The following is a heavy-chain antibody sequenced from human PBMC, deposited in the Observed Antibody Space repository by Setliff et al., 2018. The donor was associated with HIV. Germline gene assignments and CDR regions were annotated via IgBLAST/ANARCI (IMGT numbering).Heavy chain of an antibody. J-gene: IGHJ4*02. V-gene: IGHV3-30*02. CDR3: TKGVQRLRPYYFDS. CDR1: GFTFSSHG. Sequence: PGGSLRLSCEASGFTFSSHGMHWLRQAPGKGLEWVTFIRYDGSDIHYADSVTGRFTISRDNTKNTLYLQMNSLRVEDTAIYYCTKGVQRLRPYYFDSWGQGILVTVSS. CDR2: IRYDGSDI. D-gene: IGHD4-17*01.